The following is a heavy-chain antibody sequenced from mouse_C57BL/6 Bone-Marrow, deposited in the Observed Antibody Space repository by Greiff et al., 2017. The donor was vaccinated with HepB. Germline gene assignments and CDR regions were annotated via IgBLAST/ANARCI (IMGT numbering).Heavy chain of an antibody. Sequence: QVQLQQPGAELVKPGASVRMSCKASGYTFTSYWITWVKQRPGQGLEWIGDIYPGSGSTNYNEKFKSKATLTVDTSSSTAYMQLSSLTSEDSAVYYCARGRGIYYYGSYATDYWGQGTSATVSS. D-gene: IGHD1-1*01. CDR3: ARGRGIYYYGSYATDY. J-gene: IGHJ4*01. V-gene: IGHV1-55*01. CDR1: GYTFTSYW. CDR2: IYPGSGST.